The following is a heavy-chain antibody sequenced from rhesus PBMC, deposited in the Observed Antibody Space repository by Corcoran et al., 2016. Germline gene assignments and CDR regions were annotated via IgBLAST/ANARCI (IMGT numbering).Heavy chain of an antibody. J-gene: IGHJ4*01. CDR2: INGNSGST. CDR3: ARNFDY. CDR1: GGSFSSYW. Sequence: QVQLQESGPGLVKPSETLSLTCAVSGGSFSSYWWSWIRQPPGKGVEWIGEINGNSGSTNYHPPLKSRFPISKDASKNQFSLKLSSVTAADTAVYYCARNFDYWGQGVLVTVSS. V-gene: IGHV4-80*01.